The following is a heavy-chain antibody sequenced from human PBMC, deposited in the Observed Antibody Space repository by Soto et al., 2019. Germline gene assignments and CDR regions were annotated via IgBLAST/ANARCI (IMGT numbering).Heavy chain of an antibody. CDR1: GYTFTNYY. CDR3: AKGSSGSYLNWFGP. CDR2: VNPSSGST. Sequence: ASVKVSCKTSGYTFTNYYIHWVRQAPGQGLEWMGIVNPSSGSTSYPQKFQGRVTMTRDTSTSTVYMDLSSLKSEDTAVYYCAKGSSGSYLNWFGPWGQGTLVTSPQ. J-gene: IGHJ5*02. V-gene: IGHV1-46*01. D-gene: IGHD1-26*01.